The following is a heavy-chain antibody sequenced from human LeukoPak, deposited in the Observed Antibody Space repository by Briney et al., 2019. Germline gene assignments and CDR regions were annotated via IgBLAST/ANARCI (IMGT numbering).Heavy chain of an antibody. V-gene: IGHV4-59*08. CDR2: ISYSGNT. Sequence: SETLSLTCIVSGGSIGGYYWSWLRQPPGEGLEWIGYISYSGNTKFNPSLKSRVSISIDTSQNQFSLKLTSVTAVDTAVYYCARVNYASGGYSSWFDPWGQGTLVTVSS. CDR1: GGSIGGYY. D-gene: IGHD3-10*01. J-gene: IGHJ5*02. CDR3: ARVNYASGGYSSWFDP.